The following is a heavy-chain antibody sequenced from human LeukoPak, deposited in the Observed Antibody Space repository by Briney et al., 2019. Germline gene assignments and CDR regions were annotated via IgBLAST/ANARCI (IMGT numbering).Heavy chain of an antibody. CDR3: ARAVPMARGVSYYDY. CDR2: INQDGSAQ. V-gene: IGHV3-7*01. CDR1: GFSFSGYW. J-gene: IGHJ4*02. Sequence: GGSLRLSCTASGFSFSGYWMSWVRQAPGKGLEWVANINQDGSAQYYVDSVKGQFTISRDNAKNPLYLQMNSLRVEDTAVYYCARAVPMARGVSYYDYWGQGTLVTVSS. D-gene: IGHD3-10*01.